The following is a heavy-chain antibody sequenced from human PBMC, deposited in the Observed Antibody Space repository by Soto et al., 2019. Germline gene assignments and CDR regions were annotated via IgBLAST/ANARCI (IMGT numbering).Heavy chain of an antibody. CDR2: FDPEDGET. J-gene: IGHJ4*02. CDR3: ATVPFVWGKQTFYYFDY. Sequence: ASVKVSCKVSGYTLTELSMHWVRQAPGKGLEWMGGFDPEDGETIYAQKFQGRVTMTEDTSTDTAYMELSSLRSEDTAVYYCATVPFVWGKQTFYYFDYWGQGTLVTVSS. D-gene: IGHD3-16*01. CDR1: GYTLTELS. V-gene: IGHV1-24*01.